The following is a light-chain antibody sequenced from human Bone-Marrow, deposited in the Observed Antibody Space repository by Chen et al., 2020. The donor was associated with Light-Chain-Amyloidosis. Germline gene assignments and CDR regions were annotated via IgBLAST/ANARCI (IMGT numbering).Light chain of an antibody. CDR1: QTICSNY. CDR3: QQYGTSPLT. V-gene: IGKV3-20*01. Sequence: EIVLTQSPGTLSLSPGEGANLSCRASQTICSNYLTWYQQKFGQAPRLLIYGSSSRATGIPDRLTGSGSGTDFTLTINRLEPEDFAMYYCQQYGTSPLTFGGGTKVEIK. J-gene: IGKJ4*01. CDR2: GSS.